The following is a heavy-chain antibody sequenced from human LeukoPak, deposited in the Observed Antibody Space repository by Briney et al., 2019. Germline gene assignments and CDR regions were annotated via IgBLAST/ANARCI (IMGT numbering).Heavy chain of an antibody. CDR3: AREEISWNEDYNYGMDI. D-gene: IGHD1-1*01. CDR2: MNPKSGGT. Sequence: ASVKVSCKASGYTFTGYYMHWVRQAPGQGLEWMGWMNPKSGGTHYAQKFQGWVTMTRDTSISTAYMELSRPRSDDTAVYYRAREEISWNEDYNYGMDIWGQGTTVTVSS. V-gene: IGHV1-2*04. J-gene: IGHJ6*02. CDR1: GYTFTGYY.